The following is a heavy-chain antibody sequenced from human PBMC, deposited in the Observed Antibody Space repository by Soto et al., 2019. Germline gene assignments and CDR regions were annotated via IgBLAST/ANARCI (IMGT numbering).Heavy chain of an antibody. CDR2: INTDGSSA. CDR1: GFTFSSYW. J-gene: IGHJ4*02. D-gene: IGHD3-3*01. CDR3: ARTYYDFWSGSAGHPDY. V-gene: IGHV3-74*01. Sequence: PGGSLRLSCAASGFTFSSYWMHWVRQAPGKGLVWVSRINTDGSSATYADSVKGRFTISRDNAKNTLYLQMNSLRAEDTAVYYCARTYYDFWSGSAGHPDYWGQGTLVTVSS.